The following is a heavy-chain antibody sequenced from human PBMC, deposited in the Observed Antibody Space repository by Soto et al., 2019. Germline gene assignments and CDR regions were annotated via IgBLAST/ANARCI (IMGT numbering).Heavy chain of an antibody. CDR3: AKDGNEIFNYYGSGDHYYGMDV. Sequence: QVQLVESGGGVVQPGRSLRLSCAASGFTFSRYGMHWVRQAPGKGLEWVVVISYDGSNKYYTEFVKGRFTISRDKSKNTLYLQMNSLRAEDTAVYYCAKDGNEIFNYYGSGDHYYGMDVWGQGTTVTVSS. J-gene: IGHJ6*02. V-gene: IGHV3-30*18. CDR2: ISYDGSNK. D-gene: IGHD3-10*01. CDR1: GFTFSRYG.